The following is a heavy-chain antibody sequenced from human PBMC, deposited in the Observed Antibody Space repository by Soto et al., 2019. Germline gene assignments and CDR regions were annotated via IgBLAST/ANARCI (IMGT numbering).Heavy chain of an antibody. V-gene: IGHV3-11*01. Sequence: QVQLVESGGGLVKPGGSLRLSCGAAGFTFSDYDMSWIRQAPGKGLEWVSYISHSGSSIYYADSVKGRFTISRDNAKNLLYLQMNSLSAEDKAMYYCARHSGRSGYYLHWGQGTLVTVSS. CDR1: GFTFSDYD. CDR2: ISHSGSSI. J-gene: IGHJ4*02. D-gene: IGHD3-22*01. CDR3: ARHSGRSGYYLH.